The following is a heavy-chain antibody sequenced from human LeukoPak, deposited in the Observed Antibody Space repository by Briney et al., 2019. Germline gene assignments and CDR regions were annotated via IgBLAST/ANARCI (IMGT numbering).Heavy chain of an antibody. CDR2: GFYSGGT. Sequence: SETLSLTCTVSGGSISNYYWNWIRQSPGEGLEWSGYGFYSGGTKYNPSLKGRATISIDTSRNQLSLNLSPMTAADTAVYYCATFRGSPRRGPLDSWGQGTLVNVSS. D-gene: IGHD5-12*01. V-gene: IGHV4-59*03. CDR3: ATFRGSPRRGPLDS. J-gene: IGHJ4*02. CDR1: GGSISNYY.